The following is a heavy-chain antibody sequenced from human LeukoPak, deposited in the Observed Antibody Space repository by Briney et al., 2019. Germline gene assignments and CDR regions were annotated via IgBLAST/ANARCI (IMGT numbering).Heavy chain of an antibody. CDR1: GFTFSSYE. CDR3: ARDGKGRNRIGYYFDY. CDR2: ISSSGSTI. Sequence: AGGSLRLSCAASGFTFSSYEMNWVRQAPGKGLEWVSYISSSGSTIYYAASVKGRFTISRDNAKNSLYLQMNSLRAEDTAVYYCARDGKGRNRIGYYFDYWGQGTRVTVSS. J-gene: IGHJ4*02. V-gene: IGHV3-48*03. D-gene: IGHD3-10*01.